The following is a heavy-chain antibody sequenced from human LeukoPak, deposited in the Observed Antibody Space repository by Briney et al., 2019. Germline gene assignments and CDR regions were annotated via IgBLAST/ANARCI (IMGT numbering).Heavy chain of an antibody. CDR3: AXXXXSAMEYYYYGMDV. CDR2: IYTSGST. J-gene: IGHJ6*02. CDR1: GGSISSYY. Sequence: SETLSLTCTVSGGSISSYYWSWIRQPAGKGLEWIGRIYTSGSTNYNPSLKSRVTMSVDTSKNQFSLKLSSVTAADTAVYYCAXXXXSAMEYYYYGMDVWGQGTTVTVSS. V-gene: IGHV4-4*07. D-gene: IGHD5-18*01.